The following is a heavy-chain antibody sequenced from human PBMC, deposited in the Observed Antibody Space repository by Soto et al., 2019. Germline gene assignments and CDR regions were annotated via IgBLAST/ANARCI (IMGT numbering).Heavy chain of an antibody. Sequence: VKVYCKASGGTFGKNAFSWVRQAPGQGLEWMGGIIPFFHAPNYAQKFQGRVTITADESMNMVFMEMSSLRSEDTAIYYCAKSREAAPPRVGMDVWGQGTTVTVSS. CDR1: GGTFGKNA. V-gene: IGHV1-69*13. D-gene: IGHD6-25*01. CDR3: AKSREAAPPRVGMDV. CDR2: IIPFFHAP. J-gene: IGHJ6*02.